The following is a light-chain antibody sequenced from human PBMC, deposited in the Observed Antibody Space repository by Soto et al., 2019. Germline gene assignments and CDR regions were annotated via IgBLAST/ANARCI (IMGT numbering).Light chain of an antibody. Sequence: ALTQSPATLSVSPGQRATLSCRASQNVNSNLAWYQQKPGHAPSLLMYNVSTRATGFPARFSGSGSGTEFTLTISSLQSEDSAIYYCQQYNTLNTFGQGTKVDIK. CDR1: QNVNSN. CDR2: NVS. V-gene: IGKV3-15*01. CDR3: QQYNTLNT. J-gene: IGKJ2*01.